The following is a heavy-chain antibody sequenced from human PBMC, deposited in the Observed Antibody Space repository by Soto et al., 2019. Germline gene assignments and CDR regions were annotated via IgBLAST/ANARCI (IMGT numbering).Heavy chain of an antibody. Sequence: SETLSLTCTVSGGSLSTYYWSWIRQPPGKGLEWIVYMSYSGSSNYNPSLKSRVTMSVDTSKNQVSLKLSSVTAADTAVYYCAKTRITSTAATLDPWGQGTMVTVSS. J-gene: IGHJ5*02. D-gene: IGHD1-20*01. CDR3: AKTRITSTAATLDP. V-gene: IGHV4-59*01. CDR2: MSYSGSS. CDR1: GGSLSTYY.